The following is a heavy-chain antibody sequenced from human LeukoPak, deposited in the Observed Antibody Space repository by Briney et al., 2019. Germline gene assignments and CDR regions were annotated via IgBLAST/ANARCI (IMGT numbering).Heavy chain of an antibody. J-gene: IGHJ4*02. V-gene: IGHV3-33*05. Sequence: GRSLRLSCAASGFTFSSYGMHWVRQAPGKGLEWVALITYDGYYKYYSDSVKGRFTISRDNAKTSLYLQMNSLRAEDTAVYYCARDDRYSYGYSQSGHFDYWGQGILVTVSS. CDR3: ARDDRYSYGYSQSGHFDY. CDR2: ITYDGYYK. D-gene: IGHD5-18*01. CDR1: GFTFSSYG.